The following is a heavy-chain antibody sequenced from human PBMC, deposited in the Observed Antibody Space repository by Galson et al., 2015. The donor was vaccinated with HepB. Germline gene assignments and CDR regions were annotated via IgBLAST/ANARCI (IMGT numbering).Heavy chain of an antibody. CDR1: GFSLSQLS. V-gene: IGHV1-24*01. D-gene: IGHD3-10*01. J-gene: IGHJ3*02. CDR2: FDPEDAKT. Sequence: SVKVSCKVSGFSLSQLSMHWVRQAPGKGLEWMGGFDPEDAKTVYAQKFPGRITMTEATSTDTAYMELSSLRSEDTAVYYCATDSGLDAFDIWGQRTLVTVSS. CDR3: ATDSGLDAFDI.